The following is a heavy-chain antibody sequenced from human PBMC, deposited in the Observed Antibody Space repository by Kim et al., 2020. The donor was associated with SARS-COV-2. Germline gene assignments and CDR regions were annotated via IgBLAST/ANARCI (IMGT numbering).Heavy chain of an antibody. Sequence: SETLTLTCTVSGGSISSYYWSWIRQPPGKGLEWIGYIYYSGSTNYNPSLKSRVTISVDTSKNQFSLKLSSVTAADTAVYYCARGGSYGEFDYWGQGTLVTVSS. CDR2: IYYSGST. V-gene: IGHV4-59*13. CDR1: GGSISSYY. J-gene: IGHJ4*02. D-gene: IGHD1-26*01. CDR3: ARGGSYGEFDY.